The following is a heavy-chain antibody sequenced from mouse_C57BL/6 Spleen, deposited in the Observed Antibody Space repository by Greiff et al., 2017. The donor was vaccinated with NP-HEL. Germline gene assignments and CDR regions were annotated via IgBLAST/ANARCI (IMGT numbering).Heavy chain of an antibody. CDR3: ARVYYPRYWYFDV. V-gene: IGHV5-17*01. CDR2: ISSGSSTI. Sequence: EVKLVESGGGLVKPGGSLKLSCAASGFTFSDYGMHWVRQAPEKGLEWVAYISSGSSTIYYADTVKGRFTISRDNATNTLFLQMTSLRSEDTAMYYCARVYYPRYWYFDVWGTGTTVTVSS. D-gene: IGHD1-1*01. J-gene: IGHJ1*03. CDR1: GFTFSDYG.